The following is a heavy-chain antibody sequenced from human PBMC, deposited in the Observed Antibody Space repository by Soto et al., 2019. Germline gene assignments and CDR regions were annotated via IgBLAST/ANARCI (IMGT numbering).Heavy chain of an antibody. CDR3: ARAKYGSGSYAQCYYYYGMDV. CDR2: IWYDGSNK. CDR1: GFTFSSYG. D-gene: IGHD3-10*01. J-gene: IGHJ6*02. Sequence: QVQLVESGGGVVQPGRSLRLSCAASGFTFSSYGMHWVRQAPGKGLEWVAVIWYDGSNKYYADSVKGRFTISRDNSKNTLYLQMNSLRAEDTAVYYCARAKYGSGSYAQCYYYYGMDVWGQGTTVTVSS. V-gene: IGHV3-33*01.